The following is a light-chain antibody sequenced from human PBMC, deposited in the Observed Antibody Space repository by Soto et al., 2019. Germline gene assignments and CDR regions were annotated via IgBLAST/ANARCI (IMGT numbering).Light chain of an antibody. CDR1: QSVSSSY. CDR2: GAS. Sequence: EIVLTQSPGTLSLSPGERATLSCRASQSVSSSYLAWYQQKPGQAPRLLIYGASSRATGIPDRFSGSGSGTDFTLTISRLEPEDFAVYYCQQYGSSPPYTLGQGTKLRSN. CDR3: QQYGSSPPYT. V-gene: IGKV3-20*01. J-gene: IGKJ2*01.